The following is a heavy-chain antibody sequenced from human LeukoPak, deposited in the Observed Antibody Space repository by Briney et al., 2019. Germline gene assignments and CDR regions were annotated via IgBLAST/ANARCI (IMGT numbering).Heavy chain of an antibody. CDR1: GYSFTSYW. CDR2: IYPGDSDT. Sequence: GESLKISCKGSGYSFTSYWIGWVRQMPGKGLEWRGFIYPGDSDTRYSPSFQGQVTISAAKSISTAYLQWSSMKASATAMYYCARLCSSSAGCYWGQGTLVTVSS. CDR3: ARLCSSSAGCY. V-gene: IGHV5-51*01. J-gene: IGHJ4*02. D-gene: IGHD6-6*01.